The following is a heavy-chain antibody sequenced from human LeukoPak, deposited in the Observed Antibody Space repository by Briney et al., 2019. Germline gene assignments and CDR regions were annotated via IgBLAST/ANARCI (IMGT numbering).Heavy chain of an antibody. J-gene: IGHJ6*02. CDR2: ISSSSTYI. Sequence: GGSLRLSCAASGFTFTGYSMSWVRQAPGKGLEWVSSISSSSTYIYYADSVKGRFTISRDNAKNSLYLQMNSLRAEDTAVYYCAREGGSDGMDVWGQGTTVTVSS. CDR1: GFTFTGYS. V-gene: IGHV3-21*01. D-gene: IGHD3-10*01. CDR3: AREGGSDGMDV.